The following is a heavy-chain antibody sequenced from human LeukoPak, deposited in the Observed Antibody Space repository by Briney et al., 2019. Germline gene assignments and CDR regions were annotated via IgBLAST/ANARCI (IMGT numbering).Heavy chain of an antibody. CDR2: MSYDGSNK. Sequence: GGSLRLSCAASGFTFSSYAMHWVRQAPGKGLEWVAVMSYDGSNKYYADSVKGRFTISRDNSKNTLYLQMNSLRAEDTAVYYCARRLTSAAIMPVPYWGQGTLVTASS. CDR1: GFTFSSYA. J-gene: IGHJ4*02. V-gene: IGHV3-30*01. CDR3: ARRLTSAAIMPVPY. D-gene: IGHD6-13*01.